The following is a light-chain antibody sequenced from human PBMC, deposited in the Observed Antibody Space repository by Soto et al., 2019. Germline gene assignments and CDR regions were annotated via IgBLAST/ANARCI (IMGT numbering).Light chain of an antibody. Sequence: EIVLTQSPATLSLSPGERATLSCRASQSVSSYLAWYQQKPGQAPRLLIYDASNRATGIPARFSGSGSGTDFTLTISSLEPEDFAVYYCQQRSNWPPGTCGHGTNVEIK. CDR3: QQRSNWPPGT. V-gene: IGKV3-11*01. CDR1: QSVSSY. CDR2: DAS. J-gene: IGKJ1*01.